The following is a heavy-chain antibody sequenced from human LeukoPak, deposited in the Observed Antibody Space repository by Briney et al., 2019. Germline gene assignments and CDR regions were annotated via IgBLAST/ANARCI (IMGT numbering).Heavy chain of an antibody. CDR3: ARDQGSAQQWLVGNWFDP. CDR1: GGSISSGGYY. Sequence: SETLSLTCTVSGGSISSGGYYWSWIRQHPGKGLEWIGYIYYSGITYYNPSLKSRVTISVDTSKNQFSLKLGSVTAADKAVYYCARDQGSAQQWLVGNWFDPWGQGTLVTVSS. J-gene: IGHJ5*02. CDR2: IYYSGIT. V-gene: IGHV4-31*03. D-gene: IGHD6-19*01.